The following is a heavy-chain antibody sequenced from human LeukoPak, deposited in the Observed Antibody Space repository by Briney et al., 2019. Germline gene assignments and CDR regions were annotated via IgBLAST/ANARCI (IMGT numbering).Heavy chain of an antibody. CDR3: ARAPPEAFDI. J-gene: IGHJ3*02. CDR2: IYYSGST. Sequence: SETLSLTCAVSGGSITSGGYYWSWIRQPPGKGLEWIGYIYYSGSTNYNPSLKSRVTISVDTSKNQFSLKLSSVTAADTAVYYCARAPPEAFDIWGQGTMVTVSS. V-gene: IGHV4-61*08. CDR1: GGSITSGGYY.